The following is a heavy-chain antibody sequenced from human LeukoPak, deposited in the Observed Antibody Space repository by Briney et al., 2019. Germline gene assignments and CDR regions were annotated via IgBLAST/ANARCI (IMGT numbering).Heavy chain of an antibody. D-gene: IGHD5-24*01. Sequence: ASVKVSCKASGYTFTSYGISWVRQAPGQGLEWMGWISAYNGNTNYAQKLQGRVTMTTDTSTSTAYMELRSLRSDDTAVYYCARVKGRWLLLPRGEDFDYWGQGTLVTVSS. CDR2: ISAYNGNT. V-gene: IGHV1-18*01. J-gene: IGHJ4*02. CDR3: ARVKGRWLLLPRGEDFDY. CDR1: GYTFTSYG.